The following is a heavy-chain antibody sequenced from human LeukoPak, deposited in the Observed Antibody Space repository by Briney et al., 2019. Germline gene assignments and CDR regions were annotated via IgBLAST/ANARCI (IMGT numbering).Heavy chain of an antibody. CDR3: AKLWFGEFPSYYFDY. CDR1: GYTLTESS. Sequence: ASVKVSCTVSGYTLTESSMHWVRQAPGKGLEWMGGFDPEDGETIYAQKFQGRVTMTEDTSTDTAYMELSSLRSEDTAVYYCAKLWFGEFPSYYFDYWGQGTLVTVSS. CDR2: FDPEDGET. D-gene: IGHD3-10*01. V-gene: IGHV1-24*01. J-gene: IGHJ4*02.